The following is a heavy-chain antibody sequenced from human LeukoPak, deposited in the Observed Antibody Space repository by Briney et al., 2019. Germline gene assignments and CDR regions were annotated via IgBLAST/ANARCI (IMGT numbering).Heavy chain of an antibody. CDR2: INHRGST. D-gene: IGHD2-2*01. CDR3: ARGRAGYCSSTSCYAGRVDY. V-gene: IGHV4-34*01. Sequence: SETLSLTCAVYVGSFRRYYWSWIRQPPGKGREGVGEINHRGSTNYNPSLKSRVTISVDTSKNQFSLKLSSVTAADTAVYYCARGRAGYCSSTSCYAGRVDYWGQGTLVTVSS. J-gene: IGHJ4*02. CDR1: VGSFRRYY.